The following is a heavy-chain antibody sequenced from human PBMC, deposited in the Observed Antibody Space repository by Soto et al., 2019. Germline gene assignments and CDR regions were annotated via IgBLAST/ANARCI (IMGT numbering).Heavy chain of an antibody. J-gene: IGHJ4*02. Sequence: QVQLQESGPGLVKPSQTLSLTCTVSNGSISSGGYYWSWIREHPGKGLEWIGYIYYSGITYYNPSLQSRVTISVDTSQNQFSLKLSSVTAADTAVYYCARWPQLEPRFDYWGQGTLVTVSS. CDR3: ARWPQLEPRFDY. CDR2: IYYSGIT. CDR1: NGSISSGGYY. D-gene: IGHD1-1*01. V-gene: IGHV4-31*03.